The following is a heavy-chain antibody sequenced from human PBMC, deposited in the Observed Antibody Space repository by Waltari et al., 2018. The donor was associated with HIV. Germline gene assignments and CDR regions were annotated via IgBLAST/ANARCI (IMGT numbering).Heavy chain of an antibody. V-gene: IGHV3-9*01. Sequence: EVQLVESGGGLVKPGRSLRLSCAAAGLPFDDYALHGVRQAPGKGLEWVSGISWNSDSIGYADSVKGRFTISRDNAKNSLYLQMNSLRIEDTALYYCARGRSITIFGGGGMDVWGQGTTVTVSS. CDR1: GLPFDDYA. CDR2: ISWNSDSI. D-gene: IGHD3-3*01. CDR3: ARGRSITIFGGGGMDV. J-gene: IGHJ6*02.